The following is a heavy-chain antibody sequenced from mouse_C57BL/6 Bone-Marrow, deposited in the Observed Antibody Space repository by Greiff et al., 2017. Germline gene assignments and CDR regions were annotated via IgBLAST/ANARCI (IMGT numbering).Heavy chain of an antibody. CDR1: GYTFTDYN. CDR2: INPNNGGF. V-gene: IGHV1-18*01. Sequence: EVKLMESGPELVKPGASVQIPCKASGYTFTDYNMDWVQPSHGKSLEWLGDINPNNGGFIYNQKFKGKATLTVDKSSSTAYMELRSLTSEDTAVYYCARCPSMDYWGQGTSVTVSS. J-gene: IGHJ4*01. CDR3: ARCPSMDY.